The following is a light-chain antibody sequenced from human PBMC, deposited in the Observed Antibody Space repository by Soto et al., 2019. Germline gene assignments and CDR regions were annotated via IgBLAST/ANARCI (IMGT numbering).Light chain of an antibody. V-gene: IGKV3-15*01. J-gene: IGKJ2*01. CDR3: QQSYSAPVT. CDR1: ESVSRN. Sequence: EVVMTQSPATLSVSPGERATLSCRASESVSRNLAWYQQKPGQAPRLLIYDASTRATGIPDRFSGGGSGTEFTLTISSLQSEDFVVYYCQQSYSAPVTFGQGTKL. CDR2: DAS.